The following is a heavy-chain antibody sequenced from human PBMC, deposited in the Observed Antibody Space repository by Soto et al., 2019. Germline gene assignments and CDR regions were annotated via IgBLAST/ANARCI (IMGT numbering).Heavy chain of an antibody. D-gene: IGHD5-18*01. J-gene: IGHJ4*02. V-gene: IGHV2-5*02. CDR3: ARQGPYSYGYSFDY. CDR1: GFSLSTSGVG. CDR2: IYWDDDK. Sequence: QITLKESGPTLVKPTQTLTLTCTFSGFSLSTSGVGVGWIRQPPGKALEWLALIYWDDDKRYSPSLKSRLTIXKXTXXNQVVLTMTNMDPVDTATYYCARQGPYSYGYSFDYWGQGTLVTVSS.